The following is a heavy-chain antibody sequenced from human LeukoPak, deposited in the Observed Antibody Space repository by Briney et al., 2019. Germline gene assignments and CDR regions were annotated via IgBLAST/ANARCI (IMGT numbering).Heavy chain of an antibody. Sequence: ASVKVSCKASGYTFTGFYMHWVRQASGQGLEWMGWINPKSGGTNYAQKFQGRVTMTRDTSISTAYMELSRLRSDDTAVYYCASHCSSASCPFDYWGRGTLVTVSS. CDR3: ASHCSSASCPFDY. J-gene: IGHJ4*02. CDR2: INPKSGGT. CDR1: GYTFTGFY. V-gene: IGHV1-2*02. D-gene: IGHD2-2*01.